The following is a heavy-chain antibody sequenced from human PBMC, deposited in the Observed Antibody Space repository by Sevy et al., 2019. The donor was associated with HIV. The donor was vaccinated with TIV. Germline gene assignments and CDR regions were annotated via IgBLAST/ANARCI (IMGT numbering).Heavy chain of an antibody. D-gene: IGHD2-21*01. V-gene: IGHV1-2*06. J-gene: IGHJ4*02. CDR3: ARVSYCGGDCYLTHYFDY. CDR1: GYTFTGYY. Sequence: ASVKVSCKASGYTFTGYYMHWVRQAPGQGLEWMGRINPNSGGTNYAQKFQGRVTMTRDTSISTAYMELSRLRSDDTAVYYCARVSYCGGDCYLTHYFDYWGQRTLVTVSS. CDR2: INPNSGGT.